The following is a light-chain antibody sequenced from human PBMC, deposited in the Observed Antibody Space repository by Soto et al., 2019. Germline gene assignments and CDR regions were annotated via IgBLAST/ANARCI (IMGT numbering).Light chain of an antibody. CDR1: SGNIGTNT. J-gene: IGLJ2*01. Sequence: QSALTQPPSASGTPGQTFTISCTGSSGNIGTNTLNWYQQLPGTDPKLLMYSDNQRRSGVPDRFSGSKSGTPASPAISVLQYEDEADYYCAAWDDSLKGVVFGGGTKLTVL. CDR3: AAWDDSLKGVV. V-gene: IGLV1-44*01. CDR2: SDN.